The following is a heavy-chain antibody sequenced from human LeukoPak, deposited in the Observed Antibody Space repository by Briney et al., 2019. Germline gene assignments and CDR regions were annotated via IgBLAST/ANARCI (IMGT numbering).Heavy chain of an antibody. D-gene: IGHD5-12*01. Sequence: PSETLSLTCTVSGGSISSSSYYWGWIRQPPGKGLEWIGSIYYSGSTYYNPSLKSRVTISVDKSKNQFSLKLSSVTAADTAVYYCATDGLVATILPYFDHWGQGTLVTVSS. V-gene: IGHV4-39*07. CDR1: GGSISSSSYY. J-gene: IGHJ4*02. CDR2: IYYSGST. CDR3: ATDGLVATILPYFDH.